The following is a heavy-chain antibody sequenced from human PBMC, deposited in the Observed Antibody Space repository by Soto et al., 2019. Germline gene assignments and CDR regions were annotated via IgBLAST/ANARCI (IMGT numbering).Heavy chain of an antibody. Sequence: EVQLVQSGAEVKKAGESLKISCRTSGYSFTNYWIGWVRQMPGKGLEWMGIIDPRDSETRYSPSFQGQVTISVDKFSSTTFLQWSSLKASDTAMYYCATASTNYYYYYGMDAWGQGTTVSVSS. CDR1: GYSFTNYW. CDR3: ATASTNYYYYYGMDA. CDR2: IDPRDSET. V-gene: IGHV5-51*03. J-gene: IGHJ6*02.